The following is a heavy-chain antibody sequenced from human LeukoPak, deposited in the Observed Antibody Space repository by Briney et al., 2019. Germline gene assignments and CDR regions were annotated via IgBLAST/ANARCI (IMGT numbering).Heavy chain of an antibody. CDR3: ARTWQWLSWFDP. V-gene: IGHV4-34*01. CDR1: GGSFSGYY. J-gene: IGHJ5*02. CDR2: INHSGST. D-gene: IGHD6-19*01. Sequence: SETLSLTCAVYGGSFSGYYWSWIRQPPGKGLEWIGEINHSGSTNYNPSLKCRVTISVDTSKNQFSLKLSSVTAADTAVYYCARTWQWLSWFDPWGQGTLVTVSS.